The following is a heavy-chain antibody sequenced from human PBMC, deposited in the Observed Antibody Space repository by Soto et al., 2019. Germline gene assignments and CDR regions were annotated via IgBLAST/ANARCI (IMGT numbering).Heavy chain of an antibody. Sequence: GGSLRLSCAASGFTFSSYTMHWVRQTPGKGLEWVAHISYDGGDKYYADSVKGRFTISRDNSKNTLYLQMNSLRAEDTAVYYCARSHLYYDSSGYPDYWGQGTLVTVSS. V-gene: IGHV3-30-3*01. CDR1: GFTFSSYT. J-gene: IGHJ4*02. CDR2: ISYDGGDK. D-gene: IGHD3-22*01. CDR3: ARSHLYYDSSGYPDY.